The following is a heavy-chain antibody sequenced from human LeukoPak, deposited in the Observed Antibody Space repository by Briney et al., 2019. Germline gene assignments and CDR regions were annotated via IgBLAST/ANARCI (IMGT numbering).Heavy chain of an antibody. Sequence: PGGSLRLSCTASGFTFSSYSMNWVRQAPGKGLERVSSISNSSSYIYYADSVKGRFTIYRDNAKNSVYPQMNSRRAEDTAVYYCARGTAMANFDYWGQGTLVNVSS. CDR1: GFTFSSYS. CDR2: ISNSSSYI. CDR3: ARGTAMANFDY. D-gene: IGHD5-18*01. J-gene: IGHJ4*02. V-gene: IGHV3-21*01.